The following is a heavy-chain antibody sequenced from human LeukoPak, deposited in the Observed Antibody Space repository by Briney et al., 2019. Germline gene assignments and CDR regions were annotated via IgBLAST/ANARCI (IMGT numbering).Heavy chain of an antibody. J-gene: IGHJ6*02. CDR3: ARGSGPYYYYGMDA. D-gene: IGHD3-3*01. Sequence: SETLSLTCTVSGGSISSYYWSWIRQPPGKGLEWIGYIYYSGSTNYNPSLKSRVTISVDTSKNQFSLKLSSVTAADTAVYYCARGSGPYYYYGMDAWGQGTTVTVSS. V-gene: IGHV4-59*01. CDR2: IYYSGST. CDR1: GGSISSYY.